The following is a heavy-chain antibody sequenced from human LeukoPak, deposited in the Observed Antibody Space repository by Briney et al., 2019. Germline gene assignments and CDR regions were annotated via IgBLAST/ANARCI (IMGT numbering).Heavy chain of an antibody. CDR2: FDPEDGET. J-gene: IGHJ4*02. CDR1: GYTLTELS. D-gene: IGHD2-15*01. Sequence: ASVKVSCKVSGYTLTELSMHWVRQAPGKGLEWMGGFDPEDGETIYAQKFQGRVTMTEDTSTDTAYMELSSLRSEDTAVYYCARVSCRGGSCHAKYYFDYWGQGTLVTVSS. V-gene: IGHV1-24*01. CDR3: ARVSCRGGSCHAKYYFDY.